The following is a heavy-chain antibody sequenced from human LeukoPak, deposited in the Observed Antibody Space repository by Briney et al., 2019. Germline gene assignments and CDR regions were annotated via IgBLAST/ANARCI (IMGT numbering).Heavy chain of an antibody. Sequence: SETLSLTCTVSGASISSYYWSWIRQPPGKGLEWIGYIYYSGSTNYNPSLKSRVTISVDTSKNQFSLKLSSVTAADTAVYYCARREDGGGNFDYWGQGTLVTVSS. D-gene: IGHD2-15*01. V-gene: IGHV4-59*01. CDR2: IYYSGST. CDR3: ARREDGGGNFDY. CDR1: GASISSYY. J-gene: IGHJ4*02.